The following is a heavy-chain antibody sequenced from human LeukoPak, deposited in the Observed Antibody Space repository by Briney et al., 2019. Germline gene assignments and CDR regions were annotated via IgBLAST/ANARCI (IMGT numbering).Heavy chain of an antibody. CDR1: GFTLSSYE. V-gene: IGHV3-48*03. CDR2: ISSSGSTI. Sequence: GGSLRLSCAASGFTLSSYEMNWVRQAPGKGLEWVSYISSSGSTIYYADSVKGRFTISRDNAKNSLYLQMNSLRAEDTAVYYCAREGGSGSYFGYFDYWGQGTLVTVSS. CDR3: AREGGSGSYFGYFDY. J-gene: IGHJ4*02. D-gene: IGHD1-26*01.